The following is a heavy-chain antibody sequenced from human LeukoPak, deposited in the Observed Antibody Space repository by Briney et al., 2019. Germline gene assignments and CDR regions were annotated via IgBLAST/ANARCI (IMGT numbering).Heavy chain of an antibody. Sequence: ASVKVSCKASGYTFTSYYMHWVRQAPGQGLEWMGIINPSGGSTSYAQKFQGRVTMTRDTSTSTVYMELSSLRSEDTAVYYCAREAYSSSSPDYYYYYYMDVWGTGATVTVSS. CDR3: AREAYSSSSPDYYYYYYMDV. J-gene: IGHJ6*03. D-gene: IGHD6-6*01. CDR2: INPSGGST. V-gene: IGHV1-46*03. CDR1: GYTFTSYY.